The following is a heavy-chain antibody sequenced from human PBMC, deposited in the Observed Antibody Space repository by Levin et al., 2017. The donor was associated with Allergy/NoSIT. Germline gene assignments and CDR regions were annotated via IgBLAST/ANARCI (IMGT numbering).Heavy chain of an antibody. CDR2: ITHSGRT. Sequence: LSLTCAASGFTFTNYAMSWVRQAPGKGLEWVSAITHSGRTYYPDSVRGRFTVSRDNSKNTLYLQMNSLRADDPAVYYCAKVMTRVIPVFDYWGQGPLVTVSS. J-gene: IGHJ4*02. CDR1: GFTFTNYA. D-gene: IGHD4-17*01. CDR3: AKVMTRVIPVFDY. V-gene: IGHV3-23*01.